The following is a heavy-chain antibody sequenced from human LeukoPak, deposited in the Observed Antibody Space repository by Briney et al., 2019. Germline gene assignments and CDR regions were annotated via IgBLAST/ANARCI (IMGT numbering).Heavy chain of an antibody. Sequence: PSETLSLTCIVFGGSMRTSNYYWGWIRQPPGKGLEWIGNMYSSGNTYYNPSLKSRVTISIDTSKNQFSLNLTSVTAADTAVYYCARHYDGTPMARGVIIWGQGTLVTVSS. V-gene: IGHV4-39*01. CDR3: ARHYDGTPMARGVII. CDR1: GGSMRTSNYY. J-gene: IGHJ4*02. CDR2: MYSSGNT. D-gene: IGHD3-10*01.